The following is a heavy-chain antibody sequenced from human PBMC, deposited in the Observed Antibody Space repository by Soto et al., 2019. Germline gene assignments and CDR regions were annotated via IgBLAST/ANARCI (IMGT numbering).Heavy chain of an antibody. CDR2: ISYSGTA. CDR3: MRSHGAY. V-gene: IGHV4-61*01. Sequence: QVQLQESGPGLVKTSETLSLTCTVSGGSVSSGPYHWNWVRQPPGKGLEWIGHISYSGTANYNPSLRGRVSMATDTSMNQFSLRLNSVTAADTAVYYCMRSHGAYWGQGALVTVSP. J-gene: IGHJ4*02. D-gene: IGHD2-8*01. CDR1: GGSVSSGPYH.